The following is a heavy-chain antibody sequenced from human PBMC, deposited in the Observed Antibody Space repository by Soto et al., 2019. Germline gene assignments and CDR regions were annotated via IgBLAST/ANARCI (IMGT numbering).Heavy chain of an antibody. D-gene: IGHD3-22*01. CDR3: ARANYYDSSGYKSGVLDYFYY. V-gene: IGHV1-2*04. J-gene: IGHJ4*01. Sequence: ASVKVSCKASGYTFTGYYMHWVRQAPGQGLEWMGWINPNSGGTNYAQKFQGWVTMTRDTSISTAYMELSRLRSDDTAVYYCARANYYDSSGYKSGVLDYFYYWG. CDR2: INPNSGGT. CDR1: GYTFTGYY.